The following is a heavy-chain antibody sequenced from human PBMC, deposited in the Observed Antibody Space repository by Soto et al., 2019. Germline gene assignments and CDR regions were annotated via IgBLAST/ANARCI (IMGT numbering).Heavy chain of an antibody. CDR2: IYHSGST. Sequence: QLQLRESGSGLVRASQTLSLNCAVSGGSISSGGYSWNWIRQPPGKGLEWIGYIYHSGSTLYNPSLQGRVTISVDKAKNQFSLKLSSVTAADTVVYYCAIDQLEGNWFDPWGQGTLVTVSS. V-gene: IGHV4-30-2*01. CDR1: GGSISSGGYS. D-gene: IGHD1-1*01. J-gene: IGHJ5*02. CDR3: AIDQLEGNWFDP.